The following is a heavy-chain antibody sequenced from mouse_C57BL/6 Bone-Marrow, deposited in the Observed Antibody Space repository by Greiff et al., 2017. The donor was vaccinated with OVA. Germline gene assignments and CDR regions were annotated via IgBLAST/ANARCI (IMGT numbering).Heavy chain of an antibody. CDR1: GFSLTSYG. CDR3: ASYDGLRFWYAMDY. Sequence: VQLQQSGPGLVQPSQSLSITCTVSGFSLTSYGVHWVRQSPGKGLEWLGVIWRGGSTDYNAAFMSRLSITKDNSKSQVFFKMNSLQADDTAIYYCASYDGLRFWYAMDYWGQGTSVTVSS. V-gene: IGHV2-5*01. D-gene: IGHD2-3*01. CDR2: IWRGGST. J-gene: IGHJ4*01.